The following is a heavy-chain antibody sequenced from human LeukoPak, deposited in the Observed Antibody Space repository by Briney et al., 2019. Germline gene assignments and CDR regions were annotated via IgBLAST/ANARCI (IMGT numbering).Heavy chain of an antibody. CDR1: GGSISSSSYY. CDR2: IYYSGST. J-gene: IGHJ4*02. D-gene: IGHD2-21*02. CDR3: ARHAWGDPALDY. Sequence: SETLSLTCTVSGGSISSSSYYWGWIRQPPGKGLEWIGSIYYSGSTYYNPSLKSRVTISVDTSKNQFSLKLSSVTAADTAVYYFARHAWGDPALDYWGQETRVTFSS. V-gene: IGHV4-39*01.